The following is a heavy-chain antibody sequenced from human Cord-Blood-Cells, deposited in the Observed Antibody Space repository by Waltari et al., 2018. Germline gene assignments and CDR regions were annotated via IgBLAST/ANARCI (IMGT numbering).Heavy chain of an antibody. CDR1: GYTFTSYD. D-gene: IGHD6-13*01. J-gene: IGHJ4*02. CDR2: MNPIRGNT. V-gene: IGHV1-8*01. Sequence: QVQLVQSGAEVKKPGASVKVSCKASGYTFTSYDINWVRQATGQGLEWMGWMNPIRGNTGYAQKFQGRVTMTRNTSISTAYMGLSSLRSEDTAVYYCARQSPGIGAACPGFDYWGQGTLVTVSS. CDR3: ARQSPGIGAACPGFDY.